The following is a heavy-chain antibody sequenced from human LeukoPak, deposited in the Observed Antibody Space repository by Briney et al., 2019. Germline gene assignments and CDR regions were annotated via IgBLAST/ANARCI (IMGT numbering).Heavy chain of an antibody. CDR1: GGSISSYY. Sequence: PSETLSLTCTVSGGSISSYYWSWIRQPPGKGLEWIGYNYYSGSTNYNPSLKSRVTISVDTSKNQFSLKLSSVTAADTAVYYCARVVLDGDPSYYYYMDVWGKGTTVTVSS. CDR3: ARVVLDGDPSYYYYMDV. V-gene: IGHV4-59*01. D-gene: IGHD4-17*01. CDR2: NYYSGST. J-gene: IGHJ6*03.